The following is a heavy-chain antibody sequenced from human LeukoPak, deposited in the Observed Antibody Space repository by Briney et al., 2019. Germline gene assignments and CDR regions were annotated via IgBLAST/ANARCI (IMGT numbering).Heavy chain of an antibody. CDR1: GGSISSGSYY. CDR2: IYTSAST. Sequence: PSETLSLTCTVSGGSISSGSYYWSWIRQPSVKGLEWIGRIYTSASTNYNPSLKSRVTISVDTSKNQFSLKLSSVTAADTAVYYCARVVSRQQLALDYWGQGTLVTVSS. V-gene: IGHV4-61*02. D-gene: IGHD6-13*01. J-gene: IGHJ4*02. CDR3: ARVVSRQQLALDY.